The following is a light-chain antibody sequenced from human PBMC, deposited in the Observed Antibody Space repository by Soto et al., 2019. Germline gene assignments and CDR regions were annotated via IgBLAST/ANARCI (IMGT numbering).Light chain of an antibody. Sequence: QSVLTQPPSVSGAPGQRITISCTGSSSNIGAGYDVHWYQQPPGNAPKLLINGNSNRPSGVPDRFSGSKSGTSASLAITGLQAEDEADYYCQSYDSSLRVVFGGGTKLTVL. J-gene: IGLJ3*02. CDR1: SSNIGAGYD. CDR2: GNS. CDR3: QSYDSSLRVV. V-gene: IGLV1-40*01.